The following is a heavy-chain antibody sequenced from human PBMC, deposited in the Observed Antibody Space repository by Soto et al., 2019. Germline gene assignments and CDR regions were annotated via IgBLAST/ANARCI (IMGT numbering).Heavy chain of an antibody. CDR3: ARERSRYDRSGYYRPDD. Sequence: QVQLVQSGAEVKKPGSSVKVSCKVSGDIFSTYSISWVRQAPGQGLVWLGGIIPILGTPSYAQRFQDRVIITADKATTTGYMELNSLRSEDTAVYYCARERSRYDRSGYYRPDDWCQGSLLIVSS. CDR2: IIPILGTP. D-gene: IGHD3-22*01. J-gene: IGHJ4*02. CDR1: GDIFSTYS. V-gene: IGHV1-69*06.